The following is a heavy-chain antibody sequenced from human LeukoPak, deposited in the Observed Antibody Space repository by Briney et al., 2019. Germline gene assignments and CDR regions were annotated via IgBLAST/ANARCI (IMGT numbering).Heavy chain of an antibody. D-gene: IGHD4-11*01. CDR1: GFTFSGYN. CDR3: ARDSIPLTTRNPMGWFDP. J-gene: IGHJ5*02. CDR2: ISSSSSYI. Sequence: GGSLRLSCAASGFTFSGYNMNWVRQAPGKGLEWVSSISSSSSYIYYADSVKGRFTISRDNAKNSLYLQMNSLRAEDTAVYYCARDSIPLTTRNPMGWFDPWGQGTLVTVSS. V-gene: IGHV3-21*01.